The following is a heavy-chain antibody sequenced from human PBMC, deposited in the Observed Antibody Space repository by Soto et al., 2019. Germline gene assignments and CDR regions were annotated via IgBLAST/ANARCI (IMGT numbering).Heavy chain of an antibody. D-gene: IGHD1-7*01. V-gene: IGHV1-69*12. J-gene: IGHJ6*02. CDR1: GGTFSNSA. CDR2: IMPIFRTP. CDR3: ARDKDRLQLGGNYHYILDV. Sequence: QVHLEQSGAEVRKPGSSVKVSCKASGGTFSNSAISWVRQAPGQGLEWMGGIMPIFRTPDYAQKFQGRVTITEDESTSTAYMELSGLRSDDTAVYYWARDKDRLQLGGNYHYILDVWGQGTTVTVSS.